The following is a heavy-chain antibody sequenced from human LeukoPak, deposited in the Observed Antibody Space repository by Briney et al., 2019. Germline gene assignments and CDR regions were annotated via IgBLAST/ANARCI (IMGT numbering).Heavy chain of an antibody. Sequence: PGGSLRLSCAASGFTFSSYAMSWVRQAPGKGLEWVANIKQDGSEKYYVDSVKGRFTISRDNAKNSLYLQMNSLRAEDTAVYYCARFPRPTYSSSWYYFDYWGQGTLVTVSS. CDR2: IKQDGSEK. D-gene: IGHD6-13*01. CDR3: ARFPRPTYSSSWYYFDY. V-gene: IGHV3-7*01. CDR1: GFTFSSYA. J-gene: IGHJ4*02.